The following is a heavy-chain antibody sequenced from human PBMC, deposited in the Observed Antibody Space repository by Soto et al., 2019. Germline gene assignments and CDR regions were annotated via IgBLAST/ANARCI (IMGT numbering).Heavy chain of an antibody. Sequence: PSQTLSLTCDISGDSVSSNSAAWNWIRQSPSRGLEWLGRTYYRSKWYNDYAVSVKSRITINPDTSKNQFSLQLNSVTPEDTAVYYCARGGTYYDFWSGSFYYYYGMDVWGQGATVTVSS. J-gene: IGHJ6*02. D-gene: IGHD3-3*01. CDR3: ARGGTYYDFWSGSFYYYYGMDV. V-gene: IGHV6-1*01. CDR1: GDSVSSNSAA. CDR2: TYYRSKWYN.